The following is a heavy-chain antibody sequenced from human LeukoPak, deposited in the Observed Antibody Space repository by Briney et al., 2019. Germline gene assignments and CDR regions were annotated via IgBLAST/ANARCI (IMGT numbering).Heavy chain of an antibody. Sequence: PGRSLRLSCAASGFTFSSYGMHWVRQAPGEGLEWVAVIWYDGSNKYYADSVKGRFTISRDNSKNTLYLQMNSLRAEDTAVYYCARANSGYYIDYWGQGTLVTVSS. J-gene: IGHJ4*02. CDR2: IWYDGSNK. V-gene: IGHV3-33*01. D-gene: IGHD3-22*01. CDR3: ARANSGYYIDY. CDR1: GFTFSSYG.